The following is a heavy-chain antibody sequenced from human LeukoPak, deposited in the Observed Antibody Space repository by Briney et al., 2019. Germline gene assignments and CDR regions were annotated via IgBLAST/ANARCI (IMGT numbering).Heavy chain of an antibody. Sequence: GGSLRLSCAASGFTFSNYWMSWVRQPPGKGLEWVAKIKQDGGEKYYADSVKGRFTISRDNAKNSLYLQMNSLRAEDTAVYYCARARGFDYWGQGTLVTVSS. CDR2: IKQDGGEK. CDR3: ARARGFDY. V-gene: IGHV3-7*04. CDR1: GFTFSNYW. J-gene: IGHJ4*02.